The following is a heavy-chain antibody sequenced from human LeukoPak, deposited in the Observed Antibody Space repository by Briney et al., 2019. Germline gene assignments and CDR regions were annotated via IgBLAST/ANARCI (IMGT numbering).Heavy chain of an antibody. J-gene: IGHJ3*02. D-gene: IGHD1-26*01. CDR2: ISGYNGNT. CDR3: ARDRIVGAEDDAFGI. Sequence: GASVKVSCKASGYTFTSYGISWVRQAPGQGLEWMGWISGYNGNTNYAQKLQGRVTMTTDTSTSTAYMELRSLRSDDTAVYYCARDRIVGAEDDAFGIWGQGTMVTVSS. CDR1: GYTFTSYG. V-gene: IGHV1-18*01.